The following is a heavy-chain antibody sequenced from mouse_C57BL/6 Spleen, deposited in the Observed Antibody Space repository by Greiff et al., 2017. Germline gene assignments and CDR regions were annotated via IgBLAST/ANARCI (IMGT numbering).Heavy chain of an antibody. Sequence: QVQLQQPGAELVRPGSSVKLSCKASGYTFTSYWMHWVKQRPIQGLEWIGNIDPSDSETHYNQKFKDKATLTVDKSSSTAYMQLSSLTSEDSAFYYCARGTTVVANAMDYWGQGTSLTVSS. CDR2: IDPSDSET. J-gene: IGHJ4*01. CDR3: ARGTTVVANAMDY. CDR1: GYTFTSYW. D-gene: IGHD1-1*01. V-gene: IGHV1-52*01.